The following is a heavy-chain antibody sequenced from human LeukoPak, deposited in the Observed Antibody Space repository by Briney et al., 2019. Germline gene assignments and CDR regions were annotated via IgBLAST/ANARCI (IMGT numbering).Heavy chain of an antibody. CDR1: GFTFSSYA. J-gene: IGHJ4*02. V-gene: IGHV3-73*01. Sequence: GGSLRLSCAASGFTFSSYAMSWVRQASGKGLEWVGRIRSKANSYATAYAASVKGRFTISRDDSKNTAYLQMNSLKTEDTAVYYCTRLAVGLVWGQGTLVTVSS. D-gene: IGHD6-6*01. CDR2: IRSKANSYAT. CDR3: TRLAVGLV.